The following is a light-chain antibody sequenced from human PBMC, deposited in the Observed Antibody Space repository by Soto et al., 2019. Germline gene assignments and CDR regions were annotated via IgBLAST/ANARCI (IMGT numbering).Light chain of an antibody. Sequence: DIQMTQSPSSLSASVGDRVTITCRASQSISSYLNWYQQKPGKAPKLLIYAASSLQSGVPSRFSCSGSGTDFTLTISSLQPEDFATYYCQQSYSTLGTFGGGTKVEIK. CDR1: QSISSY. V-gene: IGKV1-39*01. CDR3: QQSYSTLGT. J-gene: IGKJ4*01. CDR2: AAS.